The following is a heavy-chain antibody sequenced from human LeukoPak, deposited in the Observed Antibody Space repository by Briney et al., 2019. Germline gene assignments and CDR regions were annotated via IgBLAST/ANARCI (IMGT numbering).Heavy chain of an antibody. CDR2: IYPGDSDT. V-gene: IGHV5-51*01. D-gene: IGHD2-15*01. CDR3: ARRGGYCSGGSCYSLGWFDP. Sequence: GESLKISCKGSGYSFTSYWIGWVRQMPGKGLEWMGIIYPGDSDTRYSPSFQGQVTISADKSISTAYLQWSSLKASDTAMYYCARRGGYCSGGSCYSLGWFDPWGQGTLVTVSS. CDR1: GYSFTSYW. J-gene: IGHJ5*02.